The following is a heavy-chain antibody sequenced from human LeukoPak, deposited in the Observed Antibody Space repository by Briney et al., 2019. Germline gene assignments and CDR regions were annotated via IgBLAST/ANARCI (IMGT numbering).Heavy chain of an antibody. CDR3: ASFEYYYDSSDPQTY. D-gene: IGHD3-22*01. Sequence: PSETLSLTCTVSGGSISSSSYYWGWLRQSPGKGLEWIGIIYYSGSTYYNPSLKSRVTISVDTSKNQFSLKLSSVTAADTAVYYCASFEYYYDSSDPQTYWGQGTLVTVSS. V-gene: IGHV4-39*07. J-gene: IGHJ4*02. CDR2: IYYSGST. CDR1: GGSISSSSYY.